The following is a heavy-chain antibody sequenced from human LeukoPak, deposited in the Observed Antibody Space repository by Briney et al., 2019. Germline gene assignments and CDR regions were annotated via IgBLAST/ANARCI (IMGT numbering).Heavy chain of an antibody. Sequence: ASVKVSCKASGYTFTSYYMHWVRQAPGQGLEWMGIINPSGGSTSYAQKFQGRVTMTRDTSTSTVYMELSSLRSEDTAVCYCARRAECSSTSCYGKNWFDPWGQGTLVTVSS. CDR1: GYTFTSYY. V-gene: IGHV1-46*01. CDR3: ARRAECSSTSCYGKNWFDP. CDR2: INPSGGST. D-gene: IGHD2-2*01. J-gene: IGHJ5*02.